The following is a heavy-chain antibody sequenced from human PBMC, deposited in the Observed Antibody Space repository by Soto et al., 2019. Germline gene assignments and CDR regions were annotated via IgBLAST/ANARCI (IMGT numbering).Heavy chain of an antibody. D-gene: IGHD2-21*02. Sequence: QVQLVQYWAEVKKPGSSVKVSCKASGGTFSSYTISWVRQAPGQGLEWMGRIIPILGIANYAQKFQGRVTITADTSTSTAYMELSSLRSEDTAVYYCARGSDSGYYYYMYVWGKGTTVTVSS. CDR1: GGTFSSYT. CDR3: ARGSDSGYYYYMYV. J-gene: IGHJ6*03. CDR2: IIPILGIA. V-gene: IGHV1-69*02.